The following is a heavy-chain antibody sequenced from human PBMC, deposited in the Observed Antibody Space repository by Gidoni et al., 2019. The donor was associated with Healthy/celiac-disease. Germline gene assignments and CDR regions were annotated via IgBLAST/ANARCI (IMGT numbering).Heavy chain of an antibody. Sequence: QVQLQESGPGLVKPSETLSLTCPVSGCSLRSYSWSWIRQPAGKGLEWIGSIYTSGSTNYNPALKSRVTMSVDTSKNQFALKLSSVTAADTAVYYCARVVQDYDILTGYYNIHSAFDIWGQGTMVTVSS. CDR3: ARVVQDYDILTGYYNIHSAFDI. V-gene: IGHV4-4*07. CDR2: IYTSGST. D-gene: IGHD3-9*01. CDR1: GCSLRSYS. J-gene: IGHJ3*02.